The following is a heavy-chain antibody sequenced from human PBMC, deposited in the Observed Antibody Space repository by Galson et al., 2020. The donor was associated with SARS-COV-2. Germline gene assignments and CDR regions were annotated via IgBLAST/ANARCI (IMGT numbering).Heavy chain of an antibody. J-gene: IGHJ4*02. V-gene: IGHV3-7*01. CDR3: ARDEDGYNDF. CDR1: GFRISSNW. Sequence: GESLKISCKASGFRISSNWMSWVRQAPGKGLEWVANIKQDGTDRYYVDSVKGRFTISSDYGQNSVYLQMNNLRADDTAVYYCARDEDGYNDFWGQGTLVAVSS. CDR2: IKQDGTDR. D-gene: IGHD5-12*01.